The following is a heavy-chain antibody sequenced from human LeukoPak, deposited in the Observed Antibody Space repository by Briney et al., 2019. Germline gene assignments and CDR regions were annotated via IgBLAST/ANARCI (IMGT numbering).Heavy chain of an antibody. D-gene: IGHD6-13*01. J-gene: IGHJ4*02. CDR3: TRHIAAAGPDY. V-gene: IGHV5-51*01. CDR2: IYAGDSGT. CDR1: GYSFTSHW. Sequence: GESLKISFRGSGYSFTSHWIGWVRQMPGKGLEWMAIIYAGDSGTRISPSFQGQVTISADKSISTAYLQWSSLKASDTAIYYCTRHIAAAGPDYWGQGTLFTVSS.